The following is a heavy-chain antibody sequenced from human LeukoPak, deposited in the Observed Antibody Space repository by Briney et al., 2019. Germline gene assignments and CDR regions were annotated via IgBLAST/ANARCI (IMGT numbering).Heavy chain of an antibody. Sequence: SETLSLTCTVSGGSISSYYWSWIRQPPGKGLEWIGYIYYSGSTNYNPSLKSRVTISVDTSKNQFSLKLSSVTAADTAVYYCARSDSSSSEDYYYGMDVWGQGTTVTVSS. J-gene: IGHJ6*02. CDR2: IYYSGST. CDR3: ARSDSSSSEDYYYGMDV. D-gene: IGHD6-6*01. CDR1: GGSISSYY. V-gene: IGHV4-59*08.